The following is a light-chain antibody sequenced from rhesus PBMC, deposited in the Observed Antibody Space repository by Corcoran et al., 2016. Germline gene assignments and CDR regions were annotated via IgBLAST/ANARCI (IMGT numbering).Light chain of an antibody. Sequence: DIQMTQSPSSLSASVGDRVTITCRASQTISSYLPWYQQKPGKVPKLLHSAASTLQSGVPSRVSGNGSGTDFTLTIGILQPEDFATYYCQQPNSHPWTFGQGTKVEIK. V-gene: IGKV1-44*03. J-gene: IGKJ1*01. CDR2: AAS. CDR3: QQPNSHPWT. CDR1: QTISSY.